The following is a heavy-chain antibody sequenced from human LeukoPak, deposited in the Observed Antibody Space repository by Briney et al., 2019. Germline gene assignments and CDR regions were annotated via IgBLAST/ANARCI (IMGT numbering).Heavy chain of an antibody. CDR2: ISGSGGST. V-gene: IGHV3-23*01. Sequence: GGSLRLSCAASGFTFSSYAMSWVRQAPGKGLEWVSAISGSGGSTYYADSVKGRFTISRDNSKNTLYLQMNSLRAEDTAVYYCARVYSSSWYSMGRVGNWFDPWGQGTLVTASS. J-gene: IGHJ5*02. CDR1: GFTFSSYA. D-gene: IGHD6-13*01. CDR3: ARVYSSSWYSMGRVGNWFDP.